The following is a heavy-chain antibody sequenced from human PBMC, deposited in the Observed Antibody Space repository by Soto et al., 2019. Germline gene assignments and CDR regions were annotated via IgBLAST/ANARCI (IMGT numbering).Heavy chain of an antibody. CDR2: IYTSGTT. D-gene: IGHD3-22*01. V-gene: IGHV4-4*07. CDR3: ARNRGYFDSSAYYHWLDP. J-gene: IGHJ5*02. Sequence: ETLSLTCSVSGASISDYHWTWMRQPAGKGLEWIGHIYTSGTTSYNASLKSRVTMSVDSSKNQLSLKLTSVTAADTAVYYCARNRGYFDSSAYYHWLDPWGQGTLVTVSS. CDR1: GASISDYH.